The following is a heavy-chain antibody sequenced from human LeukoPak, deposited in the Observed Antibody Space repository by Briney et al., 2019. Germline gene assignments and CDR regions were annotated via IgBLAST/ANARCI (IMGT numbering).Heavy chain of an antibody. V-gene: IGHV4-59*01. CDR3: ARDRGGLRYFDWLSWFDP. CDR2: IYYSGST. CDR1: GGSISSYY. J-gene: IGHJ5*02. D-gene: IGHD3-9*01. Sequence: SETLSLTCTVSGGSISSYYWSWIRQPPGKGLEWIGYIYYSGSTNYNPSLKSRVTISVDTSKNQFSLKLSSVTAADTAVYYCARDRGGLRYFDWLSWFDPWGQGTLVTVSS.